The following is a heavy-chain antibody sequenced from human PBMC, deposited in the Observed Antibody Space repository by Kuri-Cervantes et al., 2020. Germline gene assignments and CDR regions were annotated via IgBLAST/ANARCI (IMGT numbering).Heavy chain of an antibody. V-gene: IGHV1-24*01. J-gene: IGHJ5*02. D-gene: IGHD3-22*01. CDR3: ARVSQRITMINPPDWFDP. Sequence: ASVKVSCKVSGYTLTELSMHWVRQAPGKGLEWMGGFDPEDGETIYAQKFQGRVTMTEDESTSTAYMELSSLRSEDTAVYYCARVSQRITMINPPDWFDPWGQGTLVTVSS. CDR1: GYTLTELS. CDR2: FDPEDGET.